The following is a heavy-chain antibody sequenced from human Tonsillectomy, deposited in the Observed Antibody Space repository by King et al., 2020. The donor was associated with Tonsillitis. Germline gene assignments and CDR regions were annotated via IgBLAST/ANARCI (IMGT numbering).Heavy chain of an antibody. Sequence: QLVQSGAEVKKPGSSLKGSCKASGVTFSSYAISWVRHAPGQGLEWMGGIIPIFGTSNYAQKFQGGVTITADKSTSTAYMVLSSLRSEDTAVYYCAVPWVEYGSGSSTFDYWGQGTLVTVSS. CDR3: AVPWVEYGSGSSTFDY. CDR2: IIPIFGTS. D-gene: IGHD3-10*01. J-gene: IGHJ4*02. V-gene: IGHV1-69*06. CDR1: GVTFSSYA.